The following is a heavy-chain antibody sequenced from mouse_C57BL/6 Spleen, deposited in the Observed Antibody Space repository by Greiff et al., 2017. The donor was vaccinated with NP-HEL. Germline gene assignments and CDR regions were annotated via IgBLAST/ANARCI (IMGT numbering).Heavy chain of an antibody. V-gene: IGHV1-82*01. CDR3: ARVGYGSSYYAMDY. J-gene: IGHJ4*01. D-gene: IGHD1-1*01. Sequence: QVPLTQSGPELVKPGASVKISCKASGYAFSSSWMNWVKQRPGKGLEWIGRIYPGDGVTNYNGKFKGKATLTADKSSSTAYIQLSSLTSEDSAVYFCARVGYGSSYYAMDYWGQGTSVTVSS. CDR1: GYAFSSSW. CDR2: IYPGDGVT.